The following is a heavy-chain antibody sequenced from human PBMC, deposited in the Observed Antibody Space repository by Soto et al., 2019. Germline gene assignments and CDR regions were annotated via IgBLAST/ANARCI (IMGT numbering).Heavy chain of an antibody. CDR1: GYTFTSYG. J-gene: IGHJ4*02. D-gene: IGHD3-9*01. CDR3: ARGQRYFDWSAWGDY. CDR2: ISAYNGNT. Sequence: ASVKVSCKASGYTFTSYGISWVRQAPGQGLEWMGWISAYNGNTNYAQKLQGRVTMTTDTSTSTAYMELRSLRSDDTAVYYCARGQRYFDWSAWGDYWGQGTLVTVSS. V-gene: IGHV1-18*01.